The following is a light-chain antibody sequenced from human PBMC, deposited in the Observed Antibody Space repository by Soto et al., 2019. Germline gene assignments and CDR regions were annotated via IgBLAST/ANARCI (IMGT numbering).Light chain of an antibody. Sequence: QSVLTQPASVSGSPGQSITISCTGTSSDVGSYNFVSWYQQHPGKAPKLMIYEASKRPSGVSNRFSGSKSGNTASLTISGLQPEDEADYYCCSYAGSSTYVFGAGTK. V-gene: IGLV2-23*01. CDR1: SSDVGSYNF. CDR3: CSYAGSSTYV. J-gene: IGLJ1*01. CDR2: EAS.